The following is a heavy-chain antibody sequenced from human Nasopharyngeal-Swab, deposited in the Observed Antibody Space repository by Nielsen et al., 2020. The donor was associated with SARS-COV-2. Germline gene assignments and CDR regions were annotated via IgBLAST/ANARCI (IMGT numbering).Heavy chain of an antibody. V-gene: IGHV4-59*01. CDR1: GGSIRSYY. D-gene: IGHD3-3*01. CDR2: IYYSGST. Sequence: SETLSLTFTVSGGSIRSYYWSWIRQPPGKGLEWIGYIYYSGSTNYNPPLKSRVTISVDTSKNQFSLKLSSVTAADTAVYYCARGGRGIFGVVTNFDYWGQGTLVTVSS. J-gene: IGHJ4*02. CDR3: ARGGRGIFGVVTNFDY.